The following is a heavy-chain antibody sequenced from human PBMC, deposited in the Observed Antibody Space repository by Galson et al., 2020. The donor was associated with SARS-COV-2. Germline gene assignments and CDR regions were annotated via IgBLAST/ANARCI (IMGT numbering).Heavy chain of an antibody. CDR3: ATEDGLVPGGLNH. V-gene: IGHV3-21*01. CDR1: GFTFSATA. D-gene: IGHD6-6*01. J-gene: IGHJ1*01. Sequence: GGSLRLSCSASGFTFSATAMHWVRQAPGKGLQWLSSISSRGTYIYSADSLTGRFTISRDNARNSLFLHMNTLGVEDTAVYYCATEDGLVPGGLNHWGPGTLVTVAS. CDR2: ISSRGTYI.